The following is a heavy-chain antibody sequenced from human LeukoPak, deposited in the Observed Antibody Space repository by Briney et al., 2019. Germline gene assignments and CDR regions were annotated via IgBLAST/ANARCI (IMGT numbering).Heavy chain of an antibody. Sequence: GSSVKVSCKASGGTFSSYAISWVRQAPGQGLEWMGRIIPILGIANYAQKFQGRVTITTDESTSTAYMELSSLRSEDTAVYYCARERPGLRGRYYMDVWGKGTTVTVSS. D-gene: IGHD1-14*01. CDR1: GGTFSSYA. J-gene: IGHJ6*03. V-gene: IGHV1-69*04. CDR3: ARERPGLRGRYYMDV. CDR2: IIPILGIA.